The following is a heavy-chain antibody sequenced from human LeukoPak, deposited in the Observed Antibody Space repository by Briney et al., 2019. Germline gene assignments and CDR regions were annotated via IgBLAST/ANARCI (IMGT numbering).Heavy chain of an antibody. CDR2: IYYSGST. V-gene: IGHV4-59*12. CDR1: GGSISSYY. CDR3: ARTHAATGDGFDY. D-gene: IGHD7-27*01. Sequence: PSEALSLTCTVSGGSISSYYWSWIRQPPGKGLEWIGYIYYSGSTNYNPSLKSRVTMSVDTSKNQFSLKLSSVTAADTAVYYCARTHAATGDGFDYWGQGTLVTVSS. J-gene: IGHJ4*02.